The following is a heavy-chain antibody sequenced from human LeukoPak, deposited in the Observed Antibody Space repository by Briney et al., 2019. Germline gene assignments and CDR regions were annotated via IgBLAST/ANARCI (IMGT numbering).Heavy chain of an antibody. CDR2: IKEDGSEK. J-gene: IGHJ4*02. V-gene: IGHV3-7*01. CDR3: ARDQEGGAGSCYFDF. CDR1: GFTFRNYW. Sequence: GGSQRLSCAASGFTFRNYWMSWVRQAPGKGLEWVANIKEDGSEKYYVDSVKGRFVISRDNAKNSLYLRMDSLRVDDTAIYYCARDQEGGAGSCYFDFWGQGALVTVSS. D-gene: IGHD2-15*01.